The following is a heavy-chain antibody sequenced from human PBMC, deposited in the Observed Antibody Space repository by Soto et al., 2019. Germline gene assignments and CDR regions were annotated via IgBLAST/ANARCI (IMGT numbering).Heavy chain of an antibody. CDR3: ARVVTVVKSFHYWYFDL. CDR1: GGTLSSYS. D-gene: IGHD2-15*01. V-gene: IGHV1-69*13. J-gene: IGHJ2*01. CDR2: IIPIFGTV. Sequence: SGKVSCKASGGTLSSYSISWVRQAPGKGLEWMGGIIPIFGTVNYAQKFQGRVTITADESTSTAYMELSSLRSEDTAVYYCARVVTVVKSFHYWYFDLWGRGTLVTVSS.